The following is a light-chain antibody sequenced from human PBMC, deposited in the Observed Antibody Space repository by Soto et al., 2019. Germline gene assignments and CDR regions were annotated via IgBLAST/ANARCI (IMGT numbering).Light chain of an antibody. J-gene: IGKJ4*01. V-gene: IGKV3-15*01. Sequence: EIVMTQSPATLSVSPWERATLSCRASQSVSSNLSWYQLQPGQAPRLLIYGASTRATGVPARFSGSGSGTEFTLTISSLQSEDFAVYYCQQYNNWPPLTFGGGTKVDNK. CDR1: QSVSSN. CDR2: GAS. CDR3: QQYNNWPPLT.